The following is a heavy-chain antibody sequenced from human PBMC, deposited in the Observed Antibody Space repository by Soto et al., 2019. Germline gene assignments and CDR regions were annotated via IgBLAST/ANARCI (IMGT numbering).Heavy chain of an antibody. D-gene: IGHD3-10*01. J-gene: IGHJ4*02. Sequence: GGSLRLSCAASGFTFRSYWMHWVRQAPGKGLVWVSRISSDGSSTNYADSVKGRFTISRDNAKNTLYLQMNSLRAEETAVYYCTRDTLNSGSGSYDYWGQGTLVTVSS. V-gene: IGHV3-74*01. CDR3: TRDTLNSGSGSYDY. CDR2: ISSDGSST. CDR1: GFTFRSYW.